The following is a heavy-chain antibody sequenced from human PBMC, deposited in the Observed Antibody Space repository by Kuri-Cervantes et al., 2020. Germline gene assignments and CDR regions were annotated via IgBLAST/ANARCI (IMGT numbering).Heavy chain of an antibody. J-gene: IGHJ4*02. D-gene: IGHD2-8*01. Sequence: GGSLRPSCAASGFTFSSYAMSWVRQAPGKGLEWVAVISYDGSNKYYADSVKGRFTISRDNAKSSLYLQMNSLRDDDTAVYYCARAGADCTNGVCYIGLAKTSYTSDYWGQGTLVTVSS. V-gene: IGHV3-30*03. CDR2: ISYDGSNK. CDR1: GFTFSSYA. CDR3: ARAGADCTNGVCYIGLAKTSYTSDY.